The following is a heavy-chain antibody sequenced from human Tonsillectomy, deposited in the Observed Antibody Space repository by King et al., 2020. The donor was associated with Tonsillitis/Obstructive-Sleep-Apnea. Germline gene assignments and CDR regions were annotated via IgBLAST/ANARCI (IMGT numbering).Heavy chain of an antibody. V-gene: IGHV3-30*18. CDR3: AKLATVNIFDY. D-gene: IGHD5-24*01. CDR2: ISYDGSNN. CDR1: GFTFSSYG. J-gene: IGHJ4*02. Sequence: VQLVESGGGVVQPGRSLRLSCAASGFTFSSYGMHWVRQAPGKGLEWVAVISYDGSNNYYADSVKGRLTISRDNSKNTLYLQMNSLRAEDTAVYYCAKLATVNIFDYWGQGILVTVSS.